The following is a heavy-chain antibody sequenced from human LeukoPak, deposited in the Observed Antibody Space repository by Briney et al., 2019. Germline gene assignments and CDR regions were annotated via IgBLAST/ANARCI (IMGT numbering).Heavy chain of an antibody. V-gene: IGHV4-34*01. J-gene: IGHJ4*02. D-gene: IGHD6-19*01. CDR1: GGSFSGYY. Sequence: SETLSLTCAVYGGSFSGYYWSWIRQPPGKGLEWIGEINHSGSTNYNPSLKSRVTISVDTSKNQFSLKLSSVTAADTAVYYCATDILQQWLVPRFYYFDYWGQGTLVTLSS. CDR3: ATDILQQWLVPRFYYFDY. CDR2: INHSGST.